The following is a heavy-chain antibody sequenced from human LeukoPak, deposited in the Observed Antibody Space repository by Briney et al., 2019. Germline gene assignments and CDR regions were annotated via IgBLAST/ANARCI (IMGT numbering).Heavy chain of an antibody. CDR2: ISSSSSTI. CDR3: ARVVALVGKLQDY. Sequence: GGSLRLSCAASGFTFSSYSMNWARQAPGKGLEWVSYISSSSSTISYADSVKGRFTISRDNAKNSLYLQMNSLRAEDTAVYYCARVVALVGKLQDYWGQGTLVTVSS. J-gene: IGHJ4*02. V-gene: IGHV3-48*04. CDR1: GFTFSSYS. D-gene: IGHD1-1*01.